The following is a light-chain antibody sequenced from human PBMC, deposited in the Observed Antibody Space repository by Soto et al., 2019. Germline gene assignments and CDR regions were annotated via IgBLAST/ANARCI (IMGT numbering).Light chain of an antibody. Sequence: QAVVTQEPSLTVSPGGTVTLTCGSSTGAVTSGHYPYWFQQKPGQAPRTLIYDTSNKHSWTPARFSGSLLGGKAALTLSGAQPEDEAEYYCLLSHSGARFYVFGTGTKLTVL. CDR1: TGAVTSGHY. J-gene: IGLJ1*01. V-gene: IGLV7-46*01. CDR3: LLSHSGARFYV. CDR2: DTS.